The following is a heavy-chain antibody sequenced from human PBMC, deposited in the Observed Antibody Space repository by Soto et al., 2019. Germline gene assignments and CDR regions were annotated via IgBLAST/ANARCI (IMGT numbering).Heavy chain of an antibody. J-gene: IGHJ4*02. CDR2: IIPIFGTA. V-gene: IGHV1-69*01. D-gene: IGHD2-15*01. CDR3: ASSLGYCSGGSCYGEEGH. Sequence: QVQLVQSGAEVKEPGSSVKVSCKASGGTFSSYAISWVRQAPGQGLEWMGGIIPIFGTANYAQKFQGRVTITADESTSTAYMELSSLRSEDTAVYYCASSLGYCSGGSCYGEEGHWGQGTLVTVSS. CDR1: GGTFSSYA.